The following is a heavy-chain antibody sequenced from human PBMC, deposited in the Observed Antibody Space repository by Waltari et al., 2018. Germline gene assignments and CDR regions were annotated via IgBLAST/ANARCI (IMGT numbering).Heavy chain of an antibody. CDR2: IKQDGSEK. CDR3: ARLVTVTYNWFDP. D-gene: IGHD4-17*01. CDR1: GFTFSSSW. V-gene: IGHV3-7*01. Sequence: EVQLVESGGGLVQPGGSLRLSCAASGFTFSSSWMSWVRRAPGKGLEWVANIKQDGSEKYYVDSVKGRFTISRDNAKNSLYLQMNSLRAEDTAVYYCARLVTVTYNWFDPWGQGTLVTVSS. J-gene: IGHJ5*02.